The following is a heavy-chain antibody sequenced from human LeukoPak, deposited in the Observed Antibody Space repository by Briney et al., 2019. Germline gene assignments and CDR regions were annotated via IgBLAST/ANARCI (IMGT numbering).Heavy chain of an antibody. V-gene: IGHV6-1*01. CDR1: GDIISSNSAA. CDR2: TFHRSKCDN. Sequence: SQTLSLTCALSGDIISSNSAAWHWVTQSPSRGVAWLGRTFHRSKCDNDYAVFVKRRRTINPDTSKNQFSLQLNSVTPEDTAVYYCTRETSLRYYDFWSGWDYWGQGTLVTVSS. J-gene: IGHJ4*02. CDR3: TRETSLRYYDFWSGWDY. D-gene: IGHD3-3*01.